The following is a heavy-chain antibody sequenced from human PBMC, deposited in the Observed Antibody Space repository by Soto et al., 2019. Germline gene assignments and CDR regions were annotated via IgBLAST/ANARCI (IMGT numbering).Heavy chain of an antibody. V-gene: IGHV3-48*02. Sequence: GGSQRLRYAASGLNFRNYSINWIRQAPGKGLEWVSYISSSSSTIYYADSVKGRFTISRDNAKNSLYLQMNSLRDEDTAVYYCARDPIGYCSSTSCYPFPDLDFWGQGTLVTVSS. CDR3: ARDPIGYCSSTSCYPFPDLDF. J-gene: IGHJ4*02. CDR2: ISSSSSTI. D-gene: IGHD2-2*01. CDR1: GLNFRNYS.